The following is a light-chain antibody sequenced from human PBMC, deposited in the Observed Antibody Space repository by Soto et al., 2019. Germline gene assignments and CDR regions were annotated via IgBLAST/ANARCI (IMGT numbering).Light chain of an antibody. CDR3: KAFDNSLSASGV. J-gene: IGLJ3*02. CDR2: GNS. V-gene: IGLV1-40*01. CDR1: SSHIGATYD. Sequence: QSVLTQPPSVSGAPGQRVTISCAGSSSHIGATYDIHWYQQLPGAAPRLLIYGNSNRPSGVPDRFAGSKSGTSASLAIVGLRVEDEGIYYCKAFDNSLSASGVFGGGTKVTVL.